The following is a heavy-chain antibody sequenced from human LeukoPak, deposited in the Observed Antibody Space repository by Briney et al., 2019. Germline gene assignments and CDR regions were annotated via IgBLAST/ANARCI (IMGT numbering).Heavy chain of an antibody. Sequence: GGSLRLSCAASGFTFSSYSMNWVRQAPGKGLEWVSSISSSSSYIYYADSVKGRFTISRDNAKNSLYLQMNSLRAEDTALYYCAKDIDYGGNSGFDYWGQGTLVTVSS. CDR1: GFTFSSYS. J-gene: IGHJ4*02. CDR2: ISSSSSYI. CDR3: AKDIDYGGNSGFDY. V-gene: IGHV3-21*04. D-gene: IGHD4-23*01.